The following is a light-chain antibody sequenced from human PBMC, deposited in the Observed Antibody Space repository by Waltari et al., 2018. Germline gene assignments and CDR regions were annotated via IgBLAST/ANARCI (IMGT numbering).Light chain of an antibody. J-gene: IGLJ1*01. CDR2: EIS. CDR3: CSFAGYGIYV. V-gene: IGLV2-23*02. CDR1: NSKVDIHQL. Sequence: QSALTQPASVSGSPGQSITISCPAVNSKVDIHQLVSWYQHHPGINPRLLIYEISQRPSGISNRFSGSKSGNTASLTISGLQPEDEADYFCCSFAGYGIYVFGSGTQVSVL.